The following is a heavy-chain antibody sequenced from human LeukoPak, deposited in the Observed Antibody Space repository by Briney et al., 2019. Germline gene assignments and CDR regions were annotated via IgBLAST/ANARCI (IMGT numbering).Heavy chain of an antibody. CDR3: AKIPQVAIFSVPNFDY. CDR1: GYTFTSYG. CDR2: MNPNSGNT. D-gene: IGHD3-3*01. J-gene: IGHJ4*02. V-gene: IGHV1-8*01. Sequence: ASVKVSCKASGYTFTSYGINWVRQATGQGLEWMGWMNPNSGNTGYAQKFQGRVTMTRNPSISTAYMELSSLRSEDTAAYYCAKIPQVAIFSVPNFDYWGQGTLVTVSS.